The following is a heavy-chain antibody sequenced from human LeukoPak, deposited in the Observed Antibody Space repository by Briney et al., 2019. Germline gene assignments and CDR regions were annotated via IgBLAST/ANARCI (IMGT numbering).Heavy chain of an antibody. CDR3: ARDQSSSILDY. J-gene: IGHJ4*02. V-gene: IGHV3-48*04. D-gene: IGHD6-6*01. CDR2: ISSSGSTI. CDR1: GFTFSSYA. Sequence: GGSLRLSCAASGFTFSSYAMSWVRQAPGKGLEWVSYISSSGSTIYYADSVKGRFTISRDNAKNSLYLQMNSLRAEDTAVYYCARDQSSSILDYWGQGTLVTVSS.